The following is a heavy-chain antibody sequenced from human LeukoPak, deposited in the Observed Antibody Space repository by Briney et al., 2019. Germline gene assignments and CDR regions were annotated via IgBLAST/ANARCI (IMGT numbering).Heavy chain of an antibody. CDR3: AARVGVYGSGNYYNVDY. Sequence: GGSLRLSCAASGFTFSSYEMNWVRQAPGKGLEWVSYISSGGTTIYYADSVKGRFTISRDNAKNSLYLQMNSLRAEDTAVYYRAARVGVYGSGNYYNVDYWGQGTLVTVSS. J-gene: IGHJ4*02. CDR2: ISSGGTTI. CDR1: GFTFSSYE. V-gene: IGHV3-48*03. D-gene: IGHD3-10*01.